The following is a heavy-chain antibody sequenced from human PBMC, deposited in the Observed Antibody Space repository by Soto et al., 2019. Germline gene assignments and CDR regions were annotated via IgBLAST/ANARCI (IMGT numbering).Heavy chain of an antibody. V-gene: IGHV3-74*01. J-gene: IGHJ4*02. CDR2: INSDGSST. CDR3: AATQWLETH. CDR1: GLIFSTHW. Sequence: GGSLRLSCAASGLIFSTHWMHWVRQPPGKGLVWVSRINSDGSSTSYADSVRGRFTISRDNAKNTLYLQMNSLRAEDTAVYYCAATQWLETHWGQGTLVTVSS. D-gene: IGHD6-19*01.